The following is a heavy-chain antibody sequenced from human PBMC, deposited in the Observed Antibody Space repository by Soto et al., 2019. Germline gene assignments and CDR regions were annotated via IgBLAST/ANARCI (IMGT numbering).Heavy chain of an antibody. D-gene: IGHD3-10*01. CDR1: GFTFSSYA. CDR3: VRGSSGSFAFWFDP. Sequence: GGSLRLSCSASGFTFSSYAMHWVRQAPGKGLEYVSAISSNGGSTYYADSVKGRFTISRDNSKNTLYLQMSSLRAGDTAVYYCVRGSSGSFAFWFDPWGQGTLVTVSS. J-gene: IGHJ5*02. CDR2: ISSNGGST. V-gene: IGHV3-64D*06.